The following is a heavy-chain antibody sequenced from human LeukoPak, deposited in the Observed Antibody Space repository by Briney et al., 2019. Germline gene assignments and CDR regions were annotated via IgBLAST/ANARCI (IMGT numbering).Heavy chain of an antibody. V-gene: IGHV3-48*01. D-gene: IGHD4-17*01. CDR1: GFTFTNYN. Sequence: GGSLRLSCAASGFTFTNYNMNWVRQAPGKGLEWISYISGGSGTIYYADPVRGRFTVSRDNAKDSLWLQMDSLRVEDKAVYFCSRLYGDWFDPWGPGTVVTV. CDR3: SRLYGDWFDP. J-gene: IGHJ5*02. CDR2: ISGGSGTI.